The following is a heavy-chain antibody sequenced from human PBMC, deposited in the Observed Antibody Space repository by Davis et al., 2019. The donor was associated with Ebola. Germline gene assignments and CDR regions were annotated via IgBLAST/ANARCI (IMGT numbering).Heavy chain of an antibody. CDR3: ARYYDILTGYYKEANWFDP. CDR2: IYYSGST. CDR1: GYSISSGYY. Sequence: MPSETLSLTCTVSGYSISSGYYWGWIRQPPGKGLEWIGYIYYSGSTNYNPSLKSRVTISVDTSKNQFSLKLSSVTAADTAVYYCARYYDILTGYYKEANWFDPWGQGTLVTVSS. J-gene: IGHJ5*02. D-gene: IGHD3-9*01. V-gene: IGHV4-38-2*02.